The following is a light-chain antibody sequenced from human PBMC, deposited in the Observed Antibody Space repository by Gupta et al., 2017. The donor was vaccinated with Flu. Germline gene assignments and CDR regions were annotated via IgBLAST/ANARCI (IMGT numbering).Light chain of an antibody. CDR1: QSVSSY. CDR3: QQRSNWPRIT. V-gene: IGKV3-11*01. Sequence: EIVLTQSPATLSLSPGERATLSCRASQSVSSYLAWYQQKPGQAPRLLIDDASNRATGIPARFSGSGSGTDCTLTISSREPEDFAVYYCQQRSNWPRITFGQGTRLEIK. J-gene: IGKJ5*01. CDR2: DAS.